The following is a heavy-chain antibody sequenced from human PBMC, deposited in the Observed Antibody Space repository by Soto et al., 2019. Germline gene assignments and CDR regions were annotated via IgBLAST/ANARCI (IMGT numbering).Heavy chain of an antibody. CDR2: ISYDGSNK. CDR3: AKDFAGGVVAAILCYYDMDV. J-gene: IGHJ6*02. Sequence: GGSLRLSCAASGFTFSSYGMHWVRQAPGKGLEWVAVISYDGSNKYYADSVKGRFTISRDNSKNTLYLQMNSLRAEDTAVYYCAKDFAGGVVAAILCYYDMDVWGQGTKVTVSS. D-gene: IGHD2-15*01. CDR1: GFTFSSYG. V-gene: IGHV3-30*18.